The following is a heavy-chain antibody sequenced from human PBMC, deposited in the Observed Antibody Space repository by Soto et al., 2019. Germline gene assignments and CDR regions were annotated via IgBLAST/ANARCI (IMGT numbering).Heavy chain of an antibody. CDR3: TREDSIIIPAVADF. D-gene: IGHD6-19*01. CDR1: GFSFSSYA. J-gene: IGHJ4*02. Sequence: GGSLRLSCAAYGFSFSSYAMSWVRQAPGKGLEWVSSVSGSGTSTYYADSVKGRFTISRDNSKNTMYLQMNNLRAEDTAVYYCTREDSIIIPAVADFWGQGTLVTVSS. CDR2: VSGSGTST. V-gene: IGHV3-23*01.